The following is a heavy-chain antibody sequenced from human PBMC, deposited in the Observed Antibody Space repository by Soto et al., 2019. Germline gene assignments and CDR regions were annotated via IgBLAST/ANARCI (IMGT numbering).Heavy chain of an antibody. CDR2: ISDNGDST. D-gene: IGHD3-10*01. Sequence: GGSLRLSCAASGFTFNTYAMSWVRQAPGKGLEWVSVISDNGDSTYYADSVKGRFTISRDNSKNTLYLQMNSLRAEDTAVYYCAKDRYYYGSGYYYGMDVWGQGTTVTVSS. CDR3: AKDRYYYGSGYYYGMDV. CDR1: GFTFNTYA. J-gene: IGHJ6*02. V-gene: IGHV3-23*01.